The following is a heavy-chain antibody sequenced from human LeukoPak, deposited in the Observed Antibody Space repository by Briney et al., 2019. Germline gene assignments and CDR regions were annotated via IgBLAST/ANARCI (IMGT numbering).Heavy chain of an antibody. CDR2: ISYDGSNK. J-gene: IGHJ3*02. V-gene: IGHV3-30*03. Sequence: GRSLRLSCAASGFTFSSYGMHWVRQAPGKGLEWVAVISYDGSNKYYADSVKGRFTISRDNSKNTLYLQMNSLRAEDTAVYYCARGGPYAFDIWGQGTMVTVSS. CDR3: ARGGPYAFDI. CDR1: GFTFSSYG.